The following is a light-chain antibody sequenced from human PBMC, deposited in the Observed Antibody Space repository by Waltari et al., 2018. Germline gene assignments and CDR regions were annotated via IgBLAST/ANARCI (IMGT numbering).Light chain of an antibody. CDR2: GAS. CDR3: QQYINWPRT. CDR1: QSVSSN. V-gene: IGKV3-15*01. J-gene: IGKJ1*01. Sequence: EIVMTQSPATLSVSPGERATLSCRASQSVSSNLAWYQQKRGQAPRLLIYGASTRATGIPSRFRGIGSGTEFTLTISSLQSEYFAVYYCQQYINWPRTFGQGTKVEIK.